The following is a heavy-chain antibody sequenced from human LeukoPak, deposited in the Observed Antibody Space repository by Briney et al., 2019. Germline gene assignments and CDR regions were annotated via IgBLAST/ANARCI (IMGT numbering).Heavy chain of an antibody. CDR3: ASRAVSGTYYVYYFDY. J-gene: IGHJ4*02. CDR1: GFSFSNYW. D-gene: IGHD1-26*01. Sequence: PGGSQRLSCAASGFSFSNYWMHWVRQVPGKGLEWVSRINSDGSSTSYADSVKGRFTISRDNAKNTLYLQMNSLRAEDTAVYYCASRAVSGTYYVYYFDYWGQGTLVTVSS. V-gene: IGHV3-74*01. CDR2: INSDGSST.